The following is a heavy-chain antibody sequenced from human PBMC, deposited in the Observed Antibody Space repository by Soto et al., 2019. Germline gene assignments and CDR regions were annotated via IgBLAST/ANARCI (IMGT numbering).Heavy chain of an antibody. Sequence: TLSLTCTVSGDSISSGGYSWSWIRQPQRKALEWIGYIYRTGSASYSPALKSRVTISVDRSRNQFSLSLSSVTAADTARYYCVRGQYGPSAYYFASWGQGTRVT. D-gene: IGHD3-22*01. J-gene: IGHJ4*02. CDR3: VRGQYGPSAYYFAS. V-gene: IGHV4-30-2*01. CDR1: GDSISSGGYS. CDR2: IYRTGSA.